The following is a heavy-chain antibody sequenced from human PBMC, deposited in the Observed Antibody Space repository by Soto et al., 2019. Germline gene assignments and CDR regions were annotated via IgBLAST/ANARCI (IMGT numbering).Heavy chain of an antibody. CDR3: VRGAVAGYSL. D-gene: IGHD6-19*01. J-gene: IGHJ4*02. V-gene: IGHV3-48*01. Sequence: GGSLRLSCASSGFTFSSSSMDGARQAPGKGLEWVSYISSSSSNIYYADSVKGRFTISRDNAKNSLYLQMNSLRAEDTAVYYCVRGAVAGYSLWGQGTLVTVSS. CDR1: GFTFSSSS. CDR2: ISSSSSNI.